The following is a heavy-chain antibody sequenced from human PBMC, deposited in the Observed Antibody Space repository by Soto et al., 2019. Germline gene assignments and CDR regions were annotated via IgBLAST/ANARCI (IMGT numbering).Heavy chain of an antibody. J-gene: IGHJ6*02. CDR2: IYYSGST. V-gene: IGHV4-31*03. CDR1: GGSISSGGYY. Sequence: PSETLSLTCTVSGGSISSGGYYWSWIRQHPGKGLEWIGYIYYSGSTYYNPSLKSRVTISVDTSKNQFSLKLSSVTAADTAVYYCARGPVARGYYYGMDVWGQGTTVTVSS. D-gene: IGHD3-10*01. CDR3: ARGPVARGYYYGMDV.